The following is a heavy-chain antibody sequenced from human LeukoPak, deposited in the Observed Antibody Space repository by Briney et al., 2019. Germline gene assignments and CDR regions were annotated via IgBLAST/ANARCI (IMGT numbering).Heavy chain of an antibody. Sequence: ASVKVSFKASGYTFTGYYVHWVRQAPGQGLEWMGWINPNGGGTNYAQKFQGRVTMTRDTSISTAYMELSRLRSDDTAVYYCASKYCGADCYSSWCDPWGQGTLVTVSS. D-gene: IGHD2-21*02. V-gene: IGHV1-2*02. CDR3: ASKYCGADCYSSWCDP. CDR1: GYTFTGYY. J-gene: IGHJ5*02. CDR2: INPNGGGT.